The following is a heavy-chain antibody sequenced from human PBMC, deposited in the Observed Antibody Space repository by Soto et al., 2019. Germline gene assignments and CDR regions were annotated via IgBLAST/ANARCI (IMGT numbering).Heavy chain of an antibody. CDR2: INHSGST. D-gene: IGHD3-10*01. CDR1: GGSFSGYY. Sequence: QVQLQQWGAGLLKPSETLSLTCAVYGGSFSGYYWSWIRQPPGKGLEWIGEINHSGSTNYNPSLKSRVTLSVDTSKNQFSLKLSSVTAADTAVYYCARGPPIVLLWFGELKEFDYWGQGTLVTVSS. V-gene: IGHV4-34*01. J-gene: IGHJ4*02. CDR3: ARGPPIVLLWFGELKEFDY.